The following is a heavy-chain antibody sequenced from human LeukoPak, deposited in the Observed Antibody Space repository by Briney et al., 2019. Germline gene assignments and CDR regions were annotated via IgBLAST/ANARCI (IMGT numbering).Heavy chain of an antibody. V-gene: IGHV3-23*01. CDR3: AKVPQKVSAIF. Sequence: GGSLRLSCGASGFAFSIYAMSWVRQAPGKGLEWASTISSSGGETYYADSVKGRFTISRDNSRNTLNLQMNSLGAEDTAVYYCAKVPQKVSAIFWGQGTLVTVSS. J-gene: IGHJ4*02. CDR2: ISSSGGET. D-gene: IGHD3-3*01. CDR1: GFAFSIYA.